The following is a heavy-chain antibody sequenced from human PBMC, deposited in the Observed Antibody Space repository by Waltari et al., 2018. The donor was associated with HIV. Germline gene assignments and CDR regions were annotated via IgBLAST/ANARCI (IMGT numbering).Heavy chain of an antibody. CDR3: ARGSSSGWYDSRPNTRHFDS. Sequence: QVQLHQWGAGLLKPSETLSLTCAVDGVSFSGYFWTWIRLAPGKGPEWIGEINHRGTTNYRPSLKSRITLSVETSKNQFSLRLRFMTAADAAVYYCARGSSSGWYDSRPNTRHFDSWSQGTPVTVSS. CDR1: GVSFSGYF. CDR2: INHRGTT. D-gene: IGHD6-19*01. V-gene: IGHV4-34*01. J-gene: IGHJ4*02.